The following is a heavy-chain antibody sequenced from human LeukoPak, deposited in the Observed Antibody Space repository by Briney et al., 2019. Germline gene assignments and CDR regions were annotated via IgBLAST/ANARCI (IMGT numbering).Heavy chain of an antibody. J-gene: IGHJ3*02. CDR2: IGTAYDT. CDR1: GFTSSTYD. Sequence: PGGSLRLSCAASGFTSSTYDMHWVRQATGKGLEWVSGIGTAYDTHYPDSVKGRFTISRENAKNSFYLQMNSLTVGDTAVYYCARAGQWFSDAFDIWGQGTMVTVSS. V-gene: IGHV3-13*01. D-gene: IGHD3-22*01. CDR3: ARAGQWFSDAFDI.